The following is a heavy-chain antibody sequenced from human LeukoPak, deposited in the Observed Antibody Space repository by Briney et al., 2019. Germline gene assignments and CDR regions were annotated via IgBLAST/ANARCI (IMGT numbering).Heavy chain of an antibody. CDR2: MSVSGGTI. CDR3: ARRPYDTSGLDY. J-gene: IGHJ4*02. D-gene: IGHD3-22*01. CDR1: GFTFSNFV. V-gene: IGHV3-48*04. Sequence: GGSLRLSCAVSGFTFSNFVMNWVRQAPGKGLEWVSHMSVSGGTIYYADSVKARFTISRDNAKKSVYLQMNSLRAEDTAVYYCARRPYDTSGLDYWGQGTLVTVSS.